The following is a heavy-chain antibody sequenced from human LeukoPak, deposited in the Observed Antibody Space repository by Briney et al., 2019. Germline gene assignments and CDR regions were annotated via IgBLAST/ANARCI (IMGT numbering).Heavy chain of an antibody. CDR1: GGSLSGDY. CDR3: ARQGGWYFAL. V-gene: IGHV4-34*01. CDR2: IHYNGRT. Sequence: SETLSLTCAVYGGSLSGDYWSWSPEPPGKGLEWMGEIHYNGRTKYHPAFTSRVSISIDTPNNRLSLRLNSLPAADTAVDYSARQGGWYFALWGPGTLVTVSS. D-gene: IGHD3-16*01. J-gene: IGHJ2*01.